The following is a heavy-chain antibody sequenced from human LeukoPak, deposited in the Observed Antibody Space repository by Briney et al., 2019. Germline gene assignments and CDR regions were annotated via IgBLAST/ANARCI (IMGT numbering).Heavy chain of an antibody. Sequence: GGSLRLSCAASGFTFSSYAMSWVRQAPGKGLEWVSAISGSGGSTYYADSVKGRFTISRDNSKNTLYLQMSSLSVEDTAIYYCARKGPRPGYLTYNYYFVDVWGKGTTVTISS. V-gene: IGHV3-23*01. CDR1: GFTFSSYA. CDR3: ARKGPRPGYLTYNYYFVDV. J-gene: IGHJ6*03. D-gene: IGHD3-9*01. CDR2: ISGSGGST.